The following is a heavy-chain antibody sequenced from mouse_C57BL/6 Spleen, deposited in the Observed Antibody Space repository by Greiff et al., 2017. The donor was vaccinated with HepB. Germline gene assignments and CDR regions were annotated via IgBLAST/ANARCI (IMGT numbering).Heavy chain of an antibody. CDR1: GYTFTSYW. CDR3: ARVGYGKCDY. J-gene: IGHJ2*01. D-gene: IGHD2-1*01. V-gene: IGHV1-50*01. Sequence: QVQLQQSGAELVKPGASVKLSCKASGYTFTSYWMQWVKQRPGQGLEWIGEIDPSDSYTNYNQKFKGKATLTVDTSSSTAYMQLSSLTSEDSAVYYCARVGYGKCDYWGQGTTLTVSS. CDR2: IDPSDSYT.